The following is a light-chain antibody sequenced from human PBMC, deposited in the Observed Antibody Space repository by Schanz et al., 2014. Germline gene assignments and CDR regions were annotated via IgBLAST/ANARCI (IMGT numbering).Light chain of an antibody. CDR1: QSISGFY. CDR2: GAS. Sequence: EIVLTQSPGTLSLSPGERATLSCRASQSISGFYLAWYQQKPGQAPRLLIYGASSRAAGIPDRFSGSGSGTDFTLTISRLEPEDFAVYYCQQYGNSPLGTFGQGTKVEIK. CDR3: QQYGNSPLGT. V-gene: IGKV3-20*01. J-gene: IGKJ1*01.